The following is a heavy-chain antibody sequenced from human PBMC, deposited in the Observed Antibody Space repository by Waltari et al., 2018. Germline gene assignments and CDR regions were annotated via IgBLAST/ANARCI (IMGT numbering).Heavy chain of an antibody. CDR1: VFPFSGNA. J-gene: IGHJ6*02. D-gene: IGHD3-3*01. Sequence: EVQVQESGGDLVQSGGSLRLSCAASVFPFSGNAMRWVRQSPGKGLEWVSGIDGSGVYTYYADPVRGRFTISRDNSKNTLYLQMSSLRADDTAVYYCARFVGVRGSSHMMDVWGQGTTVIVSS. CDR3: ARFVGVRGSSHMMDV. V-gene: IGHV3-23*01. CDR2: IDGSGVYT.